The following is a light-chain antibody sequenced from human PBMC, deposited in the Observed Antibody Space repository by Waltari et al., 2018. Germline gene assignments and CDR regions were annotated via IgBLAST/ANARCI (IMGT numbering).Light chain of an antibody. CDR2: DSS. CDR1: QSVGSS. J-gene: IGKJ2*01. V-gene: IGKV3-11*01. Sequence: FVLTPSPATLSLSPGDRATLSCRASQSVGSSLDWYQQKPGQSPRLLIYDSSNRATGIPARFSGSGSGTDFSLTISTLEPEDFAVYYCQLHTKSPPMYIFGQGTKLEIQ. CDR3: QLHTKSPPMYI.